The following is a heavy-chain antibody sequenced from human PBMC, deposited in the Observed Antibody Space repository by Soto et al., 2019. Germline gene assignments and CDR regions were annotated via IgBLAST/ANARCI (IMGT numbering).Heavy chain of an antibody. V-gene: IGHV1-2*04. CDR3: ARDRGVLRYFDWTTGYYGMDV. CDR2: INPNSGGT. Sequence: ASVKVSCKASGYTFTGYYMHWVRQAPGQGLEWMGWINPNSGGTNYPQEFQGWVTMTRDTSITTAYMELSRLRSDDTAVYYCARDRGVLRYFDWTTGYYGMDVWGQGTTVTVSS. CDR1: GYTFTGYY. J-gene: IGHJ6*02. D-gene: IGHD3-9*01.